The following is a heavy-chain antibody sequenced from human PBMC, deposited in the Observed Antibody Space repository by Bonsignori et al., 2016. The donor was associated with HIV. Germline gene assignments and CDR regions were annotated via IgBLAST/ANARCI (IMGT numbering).Heavy chain of an antibody. V-gene: IGHV3-66*01. D-gene: IGHD5-24*01. J-gene: IGHJ4*02. CDR2: IYSGGST. Sequence: WIRQPPGKGLEWVSVIYSGGSTYYADSVKGRFTISRDNSKNTLYLQMNSLRAEDTAVYYCASMGTRRDGYNTGYWGQGTLVTVSS. CDR3: ASMGTRRDGYNTGY.